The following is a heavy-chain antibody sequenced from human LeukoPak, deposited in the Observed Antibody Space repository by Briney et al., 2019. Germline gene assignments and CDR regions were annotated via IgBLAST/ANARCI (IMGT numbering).Heavy chain of an antibody. CDR1: GGSISSYY. CDR2: LYTSGST. Sequence: PSETLSLTCTVSGGSISSYYWSSIRQPAGKGLEWIGRLYTSGSTNYNPSLKSRVTMSVDTSKNQFSLKLSSVTAADTAVYYCARDLYYGSVDVWGQGATVTVSS. CDR3: ARDLYYGSVDV. D-gene: IGHD3-10*01. J-gene: IGHJ6*02. V-gene: IGHV4-4*07.